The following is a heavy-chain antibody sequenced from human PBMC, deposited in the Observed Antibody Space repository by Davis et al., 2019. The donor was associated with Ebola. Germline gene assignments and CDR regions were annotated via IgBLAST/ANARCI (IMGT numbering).Heavy chain of an antibody. V-gene: IGHV3-30*18. CDR1: GFTFSRYG. Sequence: GESLKTPCAASGFTFSRYGMHWVRQAQGQGLEWVAVISYDGSNKYYADSVKGRFTISRDNSKNTLHLQMNSLRPEDTAVYYCAKDRHPLANNKIYYFDYWGPGTLVTVSS. D-gene: IGHD2/OR15-2a*01. CDR3: AKDRHPLANNKIYYFDY. CDR2: ISYDGSNK. J-gene: IGHJ4*01.